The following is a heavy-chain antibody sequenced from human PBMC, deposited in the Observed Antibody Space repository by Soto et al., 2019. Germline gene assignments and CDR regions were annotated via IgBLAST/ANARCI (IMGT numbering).Heavy chain of an antibody. V-gene: IGHV3-33*01. CDR3: TRNPYGGSRYYFDS. CDR2: IWYDGSNK. D-gene: IGHD1-26*01. CDR1: GFSFSNYA. Sequence: SLRLSCAASGFSFSNYAMHWVRQAPGKGLEWVAVIWYDGSNKCYADSVKGRFTISKDNSQNTLYLQMNSLRAEDTAVYYCTRNPYGGSRYYFDSWGQGTLVTVSS. J-gene: IGHJ4*02.